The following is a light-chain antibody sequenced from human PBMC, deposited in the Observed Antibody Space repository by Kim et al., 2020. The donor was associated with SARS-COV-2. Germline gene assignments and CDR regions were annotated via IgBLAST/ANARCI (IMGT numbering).Light chain of an antibody. V-gene: IGKV3-20*01. Sequence: EIVLTQSPGTLSLSPGERATLSCRASQSVSSSYLAWYQQKPGQAPRLLIYGASSRATGIPDRFSGSGSGTDFTLTISRLEPEDFAVYYCQHRWTFGPGTKVDIK. CDR3: QHRWT. J-gene: IGKJ3*01. CDR1: QSVSSSY. CDR2: GAS.